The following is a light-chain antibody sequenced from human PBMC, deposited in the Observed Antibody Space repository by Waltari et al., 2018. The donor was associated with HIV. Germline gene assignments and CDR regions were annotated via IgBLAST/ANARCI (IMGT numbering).Light chain of an antibody. J-gene: IGLJ3*02. CDR3: QVWDTSRDQGV. V-gene: IGLV3-21*01. Sequence: SYVLTQPPSVSVAPGETATIACGGDNIGSKSLNWYQQKPGQAPVLVIYYDSDRPSRIPERFSGSNSGNTAALTISRVEAGDEAAYYCQVWDTSRDQGVFGGGTKLTVL. CDR2: YDS. CDR1: NIGSKS.